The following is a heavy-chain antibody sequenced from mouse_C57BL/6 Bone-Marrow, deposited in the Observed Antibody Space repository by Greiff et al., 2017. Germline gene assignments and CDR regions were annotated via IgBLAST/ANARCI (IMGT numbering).Heavy chain of an antibody. CDR2: INPYNGGT. Sequence: VQLKESGPVLVKPGASVKMSCKASGYTFTDSYMNWVKQSHGKSLEWIGVINPYNGGTSYNQKFKGKATLTVDKSSSTAYMALSSLTSEDSAVYYCASTLGFDYWGQGTTLTVSS. D-gene: IGHD5-1*01. J-gene: IGHJ2*01. CDR3: ASTLGFDY. CDR1: GYTFTDSY. V-gene: IGHV1-19*01.